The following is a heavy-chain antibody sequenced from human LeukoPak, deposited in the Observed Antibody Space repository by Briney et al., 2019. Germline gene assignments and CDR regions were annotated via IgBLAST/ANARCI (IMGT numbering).Heavy chain of an antibody. V-gene: IGHV3-23*01. J-gene: IGHJ4*02. CDR1: GFTFSSYA. D-gene: IGHD1-26*01. CDR3: AKEVGAPPYSFDY. Sequence: GGSLRLSCTASGFTFSSYALNWVRQAPGKGLEWVSGISGSGGSTYYADSVKGRFSISRDNSKNRMYLEMNNLRGEDTAVYYCAKEVGAPPYSFDYWGQGTLVAFS. CDR2: ISGSGGST.